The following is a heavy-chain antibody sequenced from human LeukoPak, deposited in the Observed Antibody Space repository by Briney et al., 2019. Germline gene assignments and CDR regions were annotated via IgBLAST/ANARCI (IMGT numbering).Heavy chain of an antibody. J-gene: IGHJ4*02. V-gene: IGHV4-61*01. D-gene: IGHD5-12*01. Sequence: KSSETLSLTCTVSGGSVSSGSYYWSWIRQPPGKGLEWIGYTYYSGSTNYNPSLKSRVTISVDTSKNQFSLKLSSVTAADTAVYYCARLNSGYDIRFDYWGQGTLVTVSS. CDR1: GGSVSSGSYY. CDR3: ARLNSGYDIRFDY. CDR2: TYYSGST.